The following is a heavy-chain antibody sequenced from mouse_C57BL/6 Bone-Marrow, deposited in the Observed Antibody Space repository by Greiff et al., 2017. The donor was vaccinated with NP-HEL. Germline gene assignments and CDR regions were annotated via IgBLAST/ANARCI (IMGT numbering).Heavy chain of an antibody. Sequence: VKLMESGPGLVAPSQSLSITCTVSGFSLTSYAISWVRQPPGKGLEWLGVIWTGGGTNYNSALKSRLSISKDNSKSQVFLKMNSLQTDDTARYYCARIYYGYDYAMDYWGQGTSVTVSS. D-gene: IGHD2-2*01. J-gene: IGHJ4*01. CDR1: GFSLTSYA. V-gene: IGHV2-9-1*01. CDR2: IWTGGGT. CDR3: ARIYYGYDYAMDY.